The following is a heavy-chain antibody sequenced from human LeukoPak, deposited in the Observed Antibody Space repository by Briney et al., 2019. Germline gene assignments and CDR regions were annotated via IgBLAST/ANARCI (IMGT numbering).Heavy chain of an antibody. CDR2: IKQDGSEK. Sequence: PGGSLRLSCAASGFTFSSYWMSWVRQAPGKGLEWVANIKQDGSEKYYVDSVKGRFTISRDNAKNSPYLQMNSLRAEDTAVYYCARARAITMVRGVISPGYWGQGTLVTVSS. CDR1: GFTFSSYW. V-gene: IGHV3-7*01. J-gene: IGHJ4*02. D-gene: IGHD3-10*01. CDR3: ARARAITMVRGVISPGY.